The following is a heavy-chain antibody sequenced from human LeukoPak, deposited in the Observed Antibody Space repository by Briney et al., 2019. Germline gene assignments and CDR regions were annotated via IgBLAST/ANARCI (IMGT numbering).Heavy chain of an antibody. CDR3: TTRPAMVRGPFDY. CDR2: IKGKTDGGTT. D-gene: IGHD3-10*01. V-gene: IGHV3-15*01. CDR1: GFTFSNAW. J-gene: IGHJ4*02. Sequence: GGSLRLSCAASGFTFSNAWMSWVRQAPGKGLEWVGRIKGKTDGGTTDYAAPVKGRFTISRDDSKNTLYLQMNSLKTEDTAVYYCTTRPAMVRGPFDYWGQGTLVTVSS.